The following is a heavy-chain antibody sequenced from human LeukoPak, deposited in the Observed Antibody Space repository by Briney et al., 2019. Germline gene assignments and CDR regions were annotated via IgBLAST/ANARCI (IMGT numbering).Heavy chain of an antibody. D-gene: IGHD4/OR15-4a*01. J-gene: IGHJ4*02. V-gene: IGHV1-18*01. Sequence: ASVKVSCKASGYTFSSYGISWVRQAPGQGLEWMGWISADNGSTKYADKLQGRVTMTTDTSTTTAYMELRSLRSDDTAVYYCARGVWWPHSGLDYWGQGTLVTVSS. CDR1: GYTFSSYG. CDR2: ISADNGST. CDR3: ARGVWWPHSGLDY.